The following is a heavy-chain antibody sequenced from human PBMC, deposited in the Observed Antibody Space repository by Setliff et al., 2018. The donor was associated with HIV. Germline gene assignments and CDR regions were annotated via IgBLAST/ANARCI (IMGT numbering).Heavy chain of an antibody. CDR3: ATWGGSPDGYFYYYMDV. J-gene: IGHJ6*03. Sequence: AASVKVSCKASGGTFSSYAISWVRQAPGQGLEWMGRINPSSGGTNYAPKFQGRVTMTRDKSISTAYMELSRLRSDDTAVYYCATWGGSPDGYFYYYMDVWGKGTTVTVSS. D-gene: IGHD1-26*01. CDR2: INPSSGGT. V-gene: IGHV1-2*06. CDR1: GGTFSSYA.